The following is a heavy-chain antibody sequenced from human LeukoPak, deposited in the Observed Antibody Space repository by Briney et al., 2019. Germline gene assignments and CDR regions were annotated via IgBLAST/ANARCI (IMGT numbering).Heavy chain of an antibody. CDR3: ATYRQVLLPLES. CDR2: IFPSGGEI. Sequence: WGSLRLSCAASGFTFSSYAMSWVRQRPGKGLECVSSIFPSGGEIHYADSVRGRFTISRDNSRSTLSLQMNSLRAEDTAIYYCATYRQVLLPLESWGQGTLVTVSS. CDR1: GFTFSSYA. V-gene: IGHV3-23*01. D-gene: IGHD2-8*02. J-gene: IGHJ4*02.